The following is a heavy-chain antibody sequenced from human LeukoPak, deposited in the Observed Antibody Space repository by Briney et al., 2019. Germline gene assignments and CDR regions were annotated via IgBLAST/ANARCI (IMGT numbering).Heavy chain of an antibody. CDR3: ARGFRYYGSGIDY. J-gene: IGHJ4*02. D-gene: IGHD3-10*01. CDR1: GFTFSSYA. CDR2: ISTNRGST. V-gene: IGHV3-64*01. Sequence: GGSLRLSCAASGFTFSSYAMSWVRQAPGKGLEYVSAISTNRGSTYYANSVKGRFTISRDDPKNTLDLQMGSLRPEDMAVYYCARGFRYYGSGIDYWGQGTLVTVSS.